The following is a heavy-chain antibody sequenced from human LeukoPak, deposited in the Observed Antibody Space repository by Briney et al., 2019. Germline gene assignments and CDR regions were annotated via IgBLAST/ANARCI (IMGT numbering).Heavy chain of an antibody. CDR3: ARDFPAEGYSGYVRGTFDY. CDR2: INPNSGGT. J-gene: IGHJ4*02. D-gene: IGHD5-12*01. Sequence: ASVKVSCKASGYTFTGYYMHWVRQAPGQGLEWMGWINPNSGGTNYAQKFQGRVTMTRDTSISTAYMELSRLRSDDTAVYYCARDFPAEGYSGYVRGTFDYWGQGTLVSVSS. CDR1: GYTFTGYY. V-gene: IGHV1-2*02.